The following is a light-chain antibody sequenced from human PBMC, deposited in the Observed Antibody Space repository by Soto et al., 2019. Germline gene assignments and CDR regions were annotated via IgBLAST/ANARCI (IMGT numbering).Light chain of an antibody. Sequence: QSVLTQPPSASGTPGQRVTISCSGSSSNIGSNTVNWYQQLPGTAPKLLIYSNNQRTSGVPERFSGSKSGTSASLAITGLQSEDEADYYCAAWDDSLNVVVFGGGTKLTVL. CDR2: SNN. V-gene: IGLV1-44*01. CDR1: SSNIGSNT. J-gene: IGLJ2*01. CDR3: AAWDDSLNVVV.